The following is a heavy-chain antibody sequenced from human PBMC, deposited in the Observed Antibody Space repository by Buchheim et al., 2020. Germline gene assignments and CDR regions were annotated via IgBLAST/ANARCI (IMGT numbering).Heavy chain of an antibody. V-gene: IGHV4-30-4*01. CDR1: GGSISSADSH. CDR2: ISYSGGT. CDR3: ARVVTGTSCYDY. Sequence: QVQLQESGPGLVKPSETLSLTCTVSGGSISSADSHWSWIRQPPGKGLEWLGYISYSGGTHYSPYPKRRLTISQDTSMNQFSLRLSSVTASDTAVYYCARVVTGTSCYDYWGQGTL. J-gene: IGHJ4*02. D-gene: IGHD2-2*01.